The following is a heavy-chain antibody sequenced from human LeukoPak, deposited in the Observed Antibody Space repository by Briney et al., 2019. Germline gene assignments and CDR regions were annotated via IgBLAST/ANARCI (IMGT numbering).Heavy chain of an antibody. V-gene: IGHV3-30*04. Sequence: GGSLRLSCAASGFTFSSYAMHWVRQAPGKGLERVAVISYDGSNKYYADSVKGRFTISRDNSKNTLYLQMNSLRAEDTAVYYCARDPIAAARSSNWFDPWGQGTLVTVSS. J-gene: IGHJ5*02. CDR2: ISYDGSNK. CDR1: GFTFSSYA. D-gene: IGHD6-13*01. CDR3: ARDPIAAARSSNWFDP.